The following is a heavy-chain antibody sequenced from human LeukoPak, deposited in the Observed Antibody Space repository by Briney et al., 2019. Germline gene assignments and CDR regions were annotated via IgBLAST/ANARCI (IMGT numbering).Heavy chain of an antibody. V-gene: IGHV1-18*01. CDR2: ISAYNGNT. D-gene: IGHD3-16*02. CDR1: GYTFTSYG. J-gene: IGHJ4*02. Sequence: ASVKVSCKASGYTFTSYGISWVRQAPGQGLEWMGWISAYNGNTNYAQKLQGRVTMTTDTSTSTAYMELRSLRSDDTAVYYCARDPRMITFGGVIVPLGYWGQGTLVTVSS. CDR3: ARDPRMITFGGVIVPLGY.